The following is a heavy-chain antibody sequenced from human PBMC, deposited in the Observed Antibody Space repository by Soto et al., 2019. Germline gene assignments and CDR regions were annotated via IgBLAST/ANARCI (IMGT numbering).Heavy chain of an antibody. V-gene: IGHV4-4*02. CDR3: ASRDPGTSVDY. CDR2: IYRTGGT. CDR1: GGSFTSNNW. D-gene: IGHD1-7*01. Sequence: KPSETLSLTCAVSGGSFTSNNWWTWVRQPPGQGLEWIGEIYRTGGTSYNPSLKSRVTISLDKSENQFSLKVTSLTAADTAVYYCASRDPGTSVDYWGQGTLVTVSS. J-gene: IGHJ4*02.